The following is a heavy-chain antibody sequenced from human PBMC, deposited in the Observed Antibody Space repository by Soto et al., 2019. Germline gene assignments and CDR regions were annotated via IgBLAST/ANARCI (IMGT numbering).Heavy chain of an antibody. V-gene: IGHV5-51*01. CDR3: ADTGDSSGFSSFYNY. CDR1: GYSFPSYW. CDR2: IYPGDSDT. Sequence: PGESLKISCETSGYSFPSYWIGWVRHMPGKGLEWMGIIYPGDSDTRYSPSFQGQVTISVDKSISTAYLQWSSLKASDTAMYYCADTGDSSGFSSFYNYWGQGTLVTVSS. J-gene: IGHJ4*01. D-gene: IGHD3-22*01.